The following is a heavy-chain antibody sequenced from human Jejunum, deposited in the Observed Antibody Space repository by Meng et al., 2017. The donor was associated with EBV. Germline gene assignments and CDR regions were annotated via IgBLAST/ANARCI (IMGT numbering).Heavy chain of an antibody. CDR1: GGSFSDYY. CDR3: ARLGGYASGTYYPIDP. J-gene: IGHJ5*02. V-gene: IGHV4-34*01. Sequence: QVELQEGGAGLLKPSETLSLACAVYGGSFSDYYWTWSRQPPGKGLEWSGEINHGGGAIYNPSLKSRVTISVDTSKNQFSPKLSSVTAADTAVYDCARLGGYASGTYYPIDPWGQGTLVTVSS. D-gene: IGHD3-10*01. CDR2: INHGGGA.